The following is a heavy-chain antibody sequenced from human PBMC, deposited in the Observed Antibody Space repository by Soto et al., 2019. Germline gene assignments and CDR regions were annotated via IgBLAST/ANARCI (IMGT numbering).Heavy chain of an antibody. Sequence: GESLKISCKAYGYSITSYRITWVRQMPGKGLEWMGRIDPSDSYTNYSPSFQGHVTISADKSITTAYLQWSSLEASDTAIYYCARGAHWFDPWGQGTLVTVSS. CDR1: GYSITSYR. CDR3: ARGAHWFDP. J-gene: IGHJ5*02. V-gene: IGHV5-10-1*01. CDR2: IDPSDSYT.